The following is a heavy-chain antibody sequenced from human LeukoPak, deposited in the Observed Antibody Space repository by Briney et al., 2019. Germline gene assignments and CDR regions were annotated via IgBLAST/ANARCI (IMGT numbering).Heavy chain of an antibody. CDR1: GFSVISNY. D-gene: IGHD2-15*01. CDR2: IYTGGST. Sequence: GGSLRLSCAASGFSVISNYMSWVRQAPGKGLEWVSVIYTGGSTYYAASVKGRFTISRDNSKNTLYLQMNSMRGEDTAVYYCVEFYCSGGSCLDYWGQGTLVTVSS. J-gene: IGHJ4*02. V-gene: IGHV3-66*01. CDR3: VEFYCSGGSCLDY.